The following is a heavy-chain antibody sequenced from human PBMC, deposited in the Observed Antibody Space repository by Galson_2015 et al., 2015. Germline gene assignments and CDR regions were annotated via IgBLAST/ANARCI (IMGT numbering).Heavy chain of an antibody. CDR3: ARDTTSRPPRSAFDI. J-gene: IGHJ3*02. CDR1: GYTFTSSG. CDR2: ISAYNGNT. V-gene: IGHV1-18*01. Sequence: SGYTFTSSGISWVRQDPGHGLEWMGWISAYNGNTNYAQKLQGRVTMTTDTSTSTAYMELRSLRSDDTAVYYCARDTTSRPPRSAFDIWGQGTMVTVSS. D-gene: IGHD1-26*01.